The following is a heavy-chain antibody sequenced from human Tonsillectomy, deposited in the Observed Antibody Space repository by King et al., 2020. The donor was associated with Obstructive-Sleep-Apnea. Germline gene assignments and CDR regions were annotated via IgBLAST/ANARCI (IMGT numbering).Heavy chain of an antibody. CDR3: AKVQWVRSGGPFDY. CDR1: GFTFSSYG. CDR2: KSYDGSNK. Sequence: VQLVQSGGGVVQPGRSLRLSCAASGFTFSSYGMHWGRQAPGKGVEGVALKSYDGSNKYYADSVKGRFTISRDNSKNTLYLPMNSLRADDTAVYYCAKVQWVRSGGPFDYWGQGTLVTVSS. D-gene: IGHD5-12*01. V-gene: IGHV3-30*18. J-gene: IGHJ4*02.